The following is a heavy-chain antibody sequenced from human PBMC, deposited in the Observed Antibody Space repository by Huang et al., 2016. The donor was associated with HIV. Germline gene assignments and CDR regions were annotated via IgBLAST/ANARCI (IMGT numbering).Heavy chain of an antibody. CDR3: ARARGLLYDSTGYYSRYYFDS. D-gene: IGHD3-22*01. V-gene: IGHV1-8*03. CDR1: GFNFNNYD. CDR2: MNPKSGNT. Sequence: QVQLVQSGAEVTKPGASVKVSCKASGFNFNNYDFNWVRQASGPGLEGMGWMNPKSGNTGYAQKFHGRVTITRNTSITTAHMELRSLRSEDTAVYYCARARGLLYDSTGYYSRYYFDSWGQGTLVTISS. J-gene: IGHJ4*02.